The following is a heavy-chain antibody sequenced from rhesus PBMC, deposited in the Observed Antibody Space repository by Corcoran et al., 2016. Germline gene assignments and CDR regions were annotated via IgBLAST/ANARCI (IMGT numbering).Heavy chain of an antibody. CDR3: ARNGREYCTGSGCYADFDY. J-gene: IGHJ4*01. V-gene: IGHV4-165*02. CDR1: GGSIRGSY. D-gene: IGHD2-21*01. Sequence: QVQLQESGPGLVKPSATLSLTCAVSGGSIRGSYWTWIRPPPWTGLGWLWYSGGRSGSTYYNPSLKSRGTIARDTSKNQFSLKLSSVTAADTAVYYCARNGREYCTGSGCYADFDYWGQGVLVTVSS. CDR2: SGGRSGST.